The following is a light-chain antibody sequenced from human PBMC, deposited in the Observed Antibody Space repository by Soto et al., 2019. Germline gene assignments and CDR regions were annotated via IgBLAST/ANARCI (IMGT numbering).Light chain of an antibody. CDR1: SGHSNYA. CDR3: QTWGSGIVV. J-gene: IGLJ2*01. V-gene: IGLV4-69*01. CDR2: LNSDGSH. Sequence: QPVLTQSPSASASLGASVKLTCTLSSGHSNYAIAWHQQQSEKGPRYLMKLNSDGSHSKGDGIPDRFSGSSSGAERYLTISSHQSEDGADYYCQTWGSGIVVFGGGTKLTVL.